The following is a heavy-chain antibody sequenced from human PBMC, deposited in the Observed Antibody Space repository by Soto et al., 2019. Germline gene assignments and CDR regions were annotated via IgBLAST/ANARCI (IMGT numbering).Heavy chain of an antibody. J-gene: IGHJ4*02. CDR3: ARVPSSSYHYFDY. CDR1: GFTFSNYG. V-gene: IGHV3-33*01. CDR2: IWYDGSNK. D-gene: IGHD6-13*01. Sequence: GGSLRLSCAASGFTFSNYGMHWVRQAPGKGLEWVAVIWYDGSNKYYADSVKGRFTISRDNSKNTLYLQMSSLRAEDTAVYYCARVPSSSYHYFDYWGQGTLVTVSS.